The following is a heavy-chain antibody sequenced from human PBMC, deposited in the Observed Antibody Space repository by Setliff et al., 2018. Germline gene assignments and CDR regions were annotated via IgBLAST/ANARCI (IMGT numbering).Heavy chain of an antibody. D-gene: IGHD5-12*01. CDR2: IYTSWST. CDR3: ARGGTFRYFDF. CDR1: GGSMNSGSYY. V-gene: IGHV4-61*09. J-gene: IGHJ4*02. Sequence: PSETLSLTCTVSGGSMNSGSYYWSFIRQPAGKGLEWIGQIYTSWSTNYNPSLKSRVTMSVDTSKNQFSLKLSSVTAADTAVYYCARGGTFRYFDFWGQGAPVTVSS.